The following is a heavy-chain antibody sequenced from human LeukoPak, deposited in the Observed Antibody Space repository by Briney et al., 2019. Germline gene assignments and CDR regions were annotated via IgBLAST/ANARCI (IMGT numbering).Heavy chain of an antibody. J-gene: IGHJ3*02. CDR2: IYYSGST. D-gene: IGHD1-7*01. Sequence: PSETLSLTCTVSGGSISSYYWGWIRQPPGKGLEWIGSIYYSGSTYYNPSLKSRVTISVDTSKNQFSLKLSSVTAADTAVYYCAKHLELELRLSGAFDIWGQGTMVTVSS. CDR3: AKHLELELRLSGAFDI. V-gene: IGHV4-39*01. CDR1: GGSISSYY.